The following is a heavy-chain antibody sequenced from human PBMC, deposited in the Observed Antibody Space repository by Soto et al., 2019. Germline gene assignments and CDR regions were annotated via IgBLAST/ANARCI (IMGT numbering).Heavy chain of an antibody. CDR1: GVNFRSYG. D-gene: IGHD2-15*01. J-gene: IGHJ4*02. CDR2: ISDSTTLM. CDR3: ARDGYCSGGSCYSVPVFDY. V-gene: IGHV3-48*01. Sequence: GGSQRLSSAASGVNFRSYGMIWVCQAPGKGLEWVSFISDSTTLMYYADSVKGRFTISRDNSKNTLYLQMNSLRAEDTAVYYCARDGYCSGGSCYSVPVFDYWGQGTLVTVSS.